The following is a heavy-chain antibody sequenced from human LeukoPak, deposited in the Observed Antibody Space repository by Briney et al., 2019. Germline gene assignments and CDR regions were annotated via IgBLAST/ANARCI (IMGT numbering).Heavy chain of an antibody. D-gene: IGHD3-22*01. Sequence: GASVKVSCKASDYTFTSYGISWVRQAPGQGLEWMGWISAYNGNTNYAQKLQGRVTMTTDTSTSTAYMELRSLRSDDTAVYYCAREKTRNSGYHQVDAFDIWGQGTMVTVSS. CDR1: DYTFTSYG. CDR2: ISAYNGNT. CDR3: AREKTRNSGYHQVDAFDI. J-gene: IGHJ3*02. V-gene: IGHV1-18*01.